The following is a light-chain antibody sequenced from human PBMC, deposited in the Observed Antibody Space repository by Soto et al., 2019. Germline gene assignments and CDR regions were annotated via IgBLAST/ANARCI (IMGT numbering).Light chain of an antibody. J-gene: IGLJ2*01. V-gene: IGLV2-14*01. CDR3: SSYTSSNTLL. CDR1: SSDVGGYNF. Sequence: QSVLTQPASVSGSPGQSITISCTGTSSDVGGYNFVSWHQQHPGRAPKLMIFDVSDRPSGVSNRFSGSKSGNTASLTISGLQAEDGADYYCSSYTSSNTLLFGGGTKVTVL. CDR2: DVS.